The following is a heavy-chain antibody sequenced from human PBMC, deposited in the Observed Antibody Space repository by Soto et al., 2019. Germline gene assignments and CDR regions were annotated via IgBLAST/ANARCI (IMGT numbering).Heavy chain of an antibody. V-gene: IGHV3-53*01. J-gene: IGHJ6*02. Sequence: VQLVESGGGLIQPGGSLRLSCAASGFTIRSNYLTWVRQAPGKGLEWVSVIYRSGKIYYADSVRGRFTTSSDNSQNTLHLEMNSLRAEDTAVYYCARDSGLIRGSYGVDVWGQGTTVIVSS. D-gene: IGHD3-10*01. CDR3: ARDSGLIRGSYGVDV. CDR1: GFTIRSNY. CDR2: IYRSGKI.